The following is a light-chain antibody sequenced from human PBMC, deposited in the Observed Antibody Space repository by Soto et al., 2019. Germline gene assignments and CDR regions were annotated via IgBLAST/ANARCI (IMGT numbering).Light chain of an antibody. CDR3: QQYTSYPYT. CDR1: QSIRTW. CDR2: DAS. V-gene: IGKV1-5*01. J-gene: IGKJ2*01. Sequence: DIQMTQSPSTVSASVGDGVTITCRASQSIRTWLAWYQQKPGKAPKLLIYDASTLESGVSSGFSGSGSGTEFTLTISSLQPDDFATYYCQQYTSYPYTFGKGTKLEIK.